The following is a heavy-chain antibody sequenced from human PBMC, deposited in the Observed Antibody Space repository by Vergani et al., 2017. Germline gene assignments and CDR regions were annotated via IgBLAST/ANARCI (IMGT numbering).Heavy chain of an antibody. CDR3: AKDRGVVPAAILDY. J-gene: IGHJ4*02. D-gene: IGHD2-2*01. Sequence: EVQLVESGGGLVQPGGSLRLSCAASGFTFSSYWMLWVRQAPGKGLVWVSAISGSGGSTYYADSVKGRFTISRDNSKNTLYLQMNSLRAEDTAVYYCAKDRGVVPAAILDYWGQGTLVTVSS. CDR2: ISGSGGST. V-gene: IGHV3-23*04. CDR1: GFTFSSYW.